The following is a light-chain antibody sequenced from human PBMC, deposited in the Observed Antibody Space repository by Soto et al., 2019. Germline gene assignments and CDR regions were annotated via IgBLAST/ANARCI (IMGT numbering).Light chain of an antibody. Sequence: DIHMTESPSSLSASVVYRVTITFLANQSISRYLNWYRQKPGKAPKLLIFDASSLQRGVPSRFSGSGSGTDFTLTISSLQPEDFATYYCQQSYSTPSITFGQGTRLEIK. J-gene: IGKJ5*01. CDR2: DAS. CDR1: QSISRY. CDR3: QQSYSTPSIT. V-gene: IGKV1-39*01.